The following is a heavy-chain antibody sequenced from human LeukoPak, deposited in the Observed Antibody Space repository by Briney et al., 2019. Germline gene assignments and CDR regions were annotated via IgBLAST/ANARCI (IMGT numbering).Heavy chain of an antibody. Sequence: GASVKVSCKVSVYTLTELSMHWVRQAPGKGLEWMGGFDPEDGETIYAQKFQGRVTMTEGTSTDTAYMELSSLRSEDTAVYYCATDLYYSLDYWGQGTLVTVSS. CDR3: ATDLYYSLDY. J-gene: IGHJ4*02. D-gene: IGHD3-10*01. CDR1: VYTLTELS. CDR2: FDPEDGET. V-gene: IGHV1-24*01.